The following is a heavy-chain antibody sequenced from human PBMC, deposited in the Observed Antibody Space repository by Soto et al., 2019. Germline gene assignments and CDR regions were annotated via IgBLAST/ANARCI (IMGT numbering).Heavy chain of an antibody. Sequence: EVQILESGGGLVQPGGSLRLSCAASGFPFSNYAMAWVRQAPGKGLEWASAISGTTGHAFYADSVKDRFTISRDNSKNTLYLQMDSLRAEDTAVYHCARAPSEYIWGSYLRYYEYWGQGTLVTVSS. V-gene: IGHV3-23*01. CDR2: ISGTTGHA. J-gene: IGHJ4*02. D-gene: IGHD3-16*01. CDR3: ARAPSEYIWGSYLRYYEY. CDR1: GFPFSNYA.